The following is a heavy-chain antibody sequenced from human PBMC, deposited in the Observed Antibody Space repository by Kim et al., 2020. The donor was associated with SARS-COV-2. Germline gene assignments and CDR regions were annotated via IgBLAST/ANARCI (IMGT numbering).Heavy chain of an antibody. CDR1: GFTFSSYA. D-gene: IGHD2-2*02. Sequence: GGSLRLSCSASGFTFSSYAMYWVRQAPGKGLEYVSAISSNCSTTYYADSVKGRFTISSNNSKNTLYLKMSSLRVEDTAVYYCVITWTAAIRYYFDYWGQGTLVTVSS. J-gene: IGHJ4*02. CDR2: ISSNCSTT. CDR3: VITWTAAIRYYFDY. V-gene: IGHV3-64D*06.